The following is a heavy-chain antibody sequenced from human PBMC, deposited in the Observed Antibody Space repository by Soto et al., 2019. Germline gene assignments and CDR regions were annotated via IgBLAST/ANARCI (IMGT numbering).Heavy chain of an antibody. CDR3: ARKIPHYRGITATTFPWFDP. D-gene: IGHD1-7*01. CDR2: INPTSGGT. V-gene: IGHV1-2*02. J-gene: IGHJ5*02. CDR1: VYTFTDYY. Sequence: GASVXVSFKSAVYTFTDYYSHGWRQAPGQGPEWMGWINPTSGGTNYAQKFQDRVTLTSDASITTAYMDLSGLTSDDTAVYYCARKIPHYRGITATTFPWFDPWGQGTLVTVSS.